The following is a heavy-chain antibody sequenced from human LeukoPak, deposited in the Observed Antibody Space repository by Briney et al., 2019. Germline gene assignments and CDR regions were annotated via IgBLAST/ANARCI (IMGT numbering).Heavy chain of an antibody. V-gene: IGHV4-59*01. CDR1: GGSFSGYY. CDR2: IYYSGST. J-gene: IGHJ4*02. Sequence: PSETLSLTCAVYGGSFSGYYWSWIRQPPGKGPEWIGYIYYSGSTNYNPSLKSRVTISVDTSKNQFSLKLSSVTAADTAVYYCARRARYYYDSSGYYYYFDYWGQGTLVTVSS. CDR3: ARRARYYYDSSGYYYYFDY. D-gene: IGHD3-22*01.